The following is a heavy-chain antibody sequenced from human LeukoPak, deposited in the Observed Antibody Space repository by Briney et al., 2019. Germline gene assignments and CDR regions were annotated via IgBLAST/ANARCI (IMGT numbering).Heavy chain of an antibody. CDR3: AFHWRMVVAASGVLLNWFDP. J-gene: IGHJ5*02. V-gene: IGHV1-69*05. Sequence: ASVKVSCKASGGTFSSYAISWVRQAPGQGLEWMGRIIPIFGTANYAQKFQGRVTITTDESTSTAHMELSSLRSEDTAVYYCAFHWRMVVAASGVLLNWFDPWGQGTLVTVSS. CDR2: IIPIFGTA. D-gene: IGHD2-15*01. CDR1: GGTFSSYA.